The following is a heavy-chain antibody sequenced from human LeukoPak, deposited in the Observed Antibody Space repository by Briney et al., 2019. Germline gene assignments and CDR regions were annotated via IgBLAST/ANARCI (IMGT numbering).Heavy chain of an antibody. CDR1: GYTFTSYG. CDR3: ASSIPGATVAS. CDR2: ISAYNGNT. V-gene: IGHV1-18*01. Sequence: ASVKVSCKASGYTFTSYGISWGRQAPGQGLEWMGWISAYNGNTNYAQKLQGRVTMTTDTSTSTAYMELRSLRSDDTAVYYCASSIPGATVASWGQGTLVTVSS. J-gene: IGHJ5*02. D-gene: IGHD4-23*01.